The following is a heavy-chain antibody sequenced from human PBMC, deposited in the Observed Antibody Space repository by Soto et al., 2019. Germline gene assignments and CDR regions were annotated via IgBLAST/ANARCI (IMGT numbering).Heavy chain of an antibody. CDR2: IYYSGST. Sequence: PSETLSLTCTVSGDSISGYYWSWIRQPPRKGLEWIGYIYYSGSTNYNPSLKGRVTMSVDTSKNHFSLKLSSATAADTAVYFCAKYRRTDAEGYTFDYWGQGALVTVSS. V-gene: IGHV4-59*01. D-gene: IGHD2-15*01. J-gene: IGHJ4*02. CDR3: AKYRRTDAEGYTFDY. CDR1: GDSISGYY.